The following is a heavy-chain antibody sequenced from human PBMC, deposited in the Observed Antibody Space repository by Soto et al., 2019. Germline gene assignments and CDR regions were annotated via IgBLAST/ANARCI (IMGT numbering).Heavy chain of an antibody. CDR2: IIPIFGTA. D-gene: IGHD2-2*03. CDR1: GGTFSSYA. CDR3: ARDGSLSSNWFDP. V-gene: IGHV1-69*13. J-gene: IGHJ5*02. Sequence: GASVKVSCKASGGTFSSYAISWVRQVPGQGLEWMGGIIPIFGTANYAQKFQGRVTITADESTSTAYMELSSLRSEDTAVYYCARDGSLSSNWFDPWGQGTLVTVSS.